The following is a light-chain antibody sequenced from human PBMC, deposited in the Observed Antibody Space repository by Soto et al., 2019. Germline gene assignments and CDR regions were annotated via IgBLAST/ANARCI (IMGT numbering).Light chain of an antibody. J-gene: IGKJ1*01. CDR3: QQYHRYST. CDR1: QSFSTY. Sequence: DFQMTQSPSSLSASVGDRVTINCRASQSFSTYLAWYQQKPGKVPKLLISGISTLQSGVPSRFSGSASGTEFTLTISNLESDDFASYYCQQYHRYSTFGQGTKVDIK. V-gene: IGKV1-27*01. CDR2: GIS.